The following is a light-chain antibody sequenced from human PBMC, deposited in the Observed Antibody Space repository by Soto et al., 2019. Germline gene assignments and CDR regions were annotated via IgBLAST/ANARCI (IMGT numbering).Light chain of an antibody. V-gene: IGKV1-5*03. CDR1: QTISSC. J-gene: IGKJ1*01. CDR2: KAS. CDR3: QHYNSYSEA. Sequence: DIQMTQSPSTLSGSVGDRVTITCRASQTISSCLAWYQQKPGKAPKLLIYKASTLKSGVPSRFSGSGSGTELTRTIRSLQPDDFATYYCQHYNSYSEAYGQGTKVELK.